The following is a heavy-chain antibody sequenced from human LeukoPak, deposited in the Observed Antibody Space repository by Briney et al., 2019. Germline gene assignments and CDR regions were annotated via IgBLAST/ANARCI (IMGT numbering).Heavy chain of an antibody. CDR2: INHSGST. V-gene: IGHV4-34*01. D-gene: IGHD3-10*01. Sequence: SETLSLTCAVYGGSFSGYYWSWIRQPPGKGLEWIGEINHSGSTNYNPSLKSRVTISVDTSKNQFSLKLSSVTAADTAVYYCARDDYYGSVFDYWGQGTLVTVSP. J-gene: IGHJ4*02. CDR3: ARDDYYGSVFDY. CDR1: GGSFSGYY.